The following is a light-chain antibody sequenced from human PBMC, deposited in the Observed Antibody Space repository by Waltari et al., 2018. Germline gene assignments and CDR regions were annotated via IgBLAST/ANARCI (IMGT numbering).Light chain of an antibody. J-gene: IGKJ4*01. V-gene: IGKV1-39*01. CDR3: QQSYTMPLT. Sequence: DIQMTQSPSSLSASVGDRVTITCRASQSISIYLNWYQQKPGKAPKLLIYAASSLQSGVPSRFSGSGSGTDFTLTISSLQPEDSATYFCQQSYTMPLTFCGGTKVVIK. CDR1: QSISIY. CDR2: AAS.